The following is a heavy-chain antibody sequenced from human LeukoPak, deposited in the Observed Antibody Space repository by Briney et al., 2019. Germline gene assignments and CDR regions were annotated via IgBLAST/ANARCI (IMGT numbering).Heavy chain of an antibody. CDR3: AKDEGAARPINFDY. J-gene: IGHJ4*02. CDR2: ISGSGGST. V-gene: IGHV3-23*01. D-gene: IGHD6-6*01. Sequence: PGWSLRLSCAASGFTFSSYAMSWVRQAPGKGLEWVSAISGSGGSTYYADSVKGRFTISRDNSKNTLYPQMNSLRAEDTAVYYCAKDEGAARPINFDYWGQGTLVTVSS. CDR1: GFTFSSYA.